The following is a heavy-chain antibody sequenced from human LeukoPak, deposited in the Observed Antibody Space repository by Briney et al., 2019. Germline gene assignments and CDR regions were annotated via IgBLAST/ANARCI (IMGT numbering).Heavy chain of an antibody. V-gene: IGHV4-59*01. CDR1: GGSIGSYY. D-gene: IGHD3-3*01. Sequence: SETLSLTCTVSGGSIGSYYWSWIRQPPGKGLEWIGYIYYSGSTNYNPSLKSRVTISVDTSKNQFSLKLSSVTAADTAVYYCARVVGYDFWSGLNYGMDVWGQGTTVTVSS. J-gene: IGHJ6*02. CDR3: ARVVGYDFWSGLNYGMDV. CDR2: IYYSGST.